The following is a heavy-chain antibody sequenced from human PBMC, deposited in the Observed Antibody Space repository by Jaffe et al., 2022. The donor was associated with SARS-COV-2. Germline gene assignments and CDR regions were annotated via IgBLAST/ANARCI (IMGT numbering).Heavy chain of an antibody. J-gene: IGHJ4*02. CDR1: GFTFDDYT. V-gene: IGHV3-43*01. Sequence: EVQLVESGGVVVQPGGSLRLSCAASGFTFDDYTMHWVRQAPGKGLEWVSLISWDGGSTYYADSVKGRFTISRDNSKNSLYLQMNSLRTEDTALYYCAKDLSIAVAVPSFDYWGQGTLVTVSS. CDR2: ISWDGGST. CDR3: AKDLSIAVAVPSFDY. D-gene: IGHD6-19*01.